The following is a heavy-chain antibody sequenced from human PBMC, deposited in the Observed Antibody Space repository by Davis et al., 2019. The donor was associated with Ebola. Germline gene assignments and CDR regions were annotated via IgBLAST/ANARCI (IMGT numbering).Heavy chain of an antibody. Sequence: ASVKVSCKVSGYTFTNYGITWVRQAPGQGLEWMGWMNPHNGNTNYAQNVQGRVIMTSDTATTTAYMEVGSLRSDDTAVYYCARAQFPTTSDHWGQGTLVSVTS. J-gene: IGHJ4*02. V-gene: IGHV1-18*04. D-gene: IGHD1-1*01. CDR1: GYTFTNYG. CDR2: MNPHNGNT. CDR3: ARAQFPTTSDH.